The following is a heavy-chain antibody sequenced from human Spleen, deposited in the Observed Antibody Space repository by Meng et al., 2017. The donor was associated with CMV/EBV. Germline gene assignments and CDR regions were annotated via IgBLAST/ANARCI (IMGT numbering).Heavy chain of an antibody. CDR1: GGTISRYA. J-gene: IGHJ5*02. CDR2: SIPILGTA. D-gene: IGHD5/OR15-5a*01. Sequence: KASGGTISRYAISWVRQAPGQGLEWMGGSIPILGTANYAQKFQGRVTMSTDESTSTAHMDLRSLKSEDTAVYYCARVVYAPPRGFDLWGQGTLVTVSS. CDR3: ARVVYAPPRGFDL. V-gene: IGHV1-69*05.